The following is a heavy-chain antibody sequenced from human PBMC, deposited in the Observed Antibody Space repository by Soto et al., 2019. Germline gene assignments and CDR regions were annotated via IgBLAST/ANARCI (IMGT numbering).Heavy chain of an antibody. J-gene: IGHJ5*02. V-gene: IGHV1-69*01. CDR2: IIPIFGTA. CDR3: ARDPPSYCSSTSCHNNWFDP. Sequence: QVQLVQSGAEVKKPGSSVKVSCKASGGTFSSYAISWVRQAPGQGLEWMGGIIPIFGTANYAQKFQGRVTITADESTSTAYMELSSLRSEDTAVYHCARDPPSYCSSTSCHNNWFDPWGQGTLVTVSS. CDR1: GGTFSSYA. D-gene: IGHD2-2*02.